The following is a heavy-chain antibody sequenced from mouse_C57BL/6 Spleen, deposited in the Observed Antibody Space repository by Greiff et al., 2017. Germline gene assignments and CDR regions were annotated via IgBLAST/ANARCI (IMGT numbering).Heavy chain of an antibody. D-gene: IGHD4-1*01. Sequence: EVKLMESGGGLVKPGGSLKLSCAASGFTFSSYAMSWVRQTPGKRLEWVATISDGGSYTYYPDNVKGRVTISRDNAKNNLDLQMSHLKSEDTAMYYCAREGTGTGAMDYWGQGTSVTVSS. CDR3: AREGTGTGAMDY. CDR2: ISDGGSYT. CDR1: GFTFSSYA. V-gene: IGHV5-4*01. J-gene: IGHJ4*01.